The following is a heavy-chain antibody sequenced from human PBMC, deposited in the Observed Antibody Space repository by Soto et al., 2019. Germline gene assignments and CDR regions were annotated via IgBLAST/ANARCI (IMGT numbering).Heavy chain of an antibody. CDR1: GFTFSSYA. J-gene: IGHJ6*02. D-gene: IGHD3-3*01. Sequence: PGGSLRLSCAASGFTFSSYAMHWVRQAPGKGLEWVAVISYDGSNKYYADSVKGRFTISRDNSKNTPYLQMNSLRAEDTAVYYCARSYYDFWSLNVVSPADYYYGMDVWGQGTTVTVSS. CDR2: ISYDGSNK. CDR3: ARSYYDFWSLNVVSPADYYYGMDV. V-gene: IGHV3-30-3*01.